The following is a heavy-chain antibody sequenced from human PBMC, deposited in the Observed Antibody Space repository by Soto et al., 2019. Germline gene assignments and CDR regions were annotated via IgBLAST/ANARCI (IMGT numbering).Heavy chain of an antibody. CDR2: ISYDGSNK. CDR1: GFTFSSYG. CDR3: ARGRFAATMVRGLAAFAI. D-gene: IGHD3-10*01. V-gene: IGHV3-30*19. J-gene: IGHJ3*02. Sequence: PGGSLRLSCAASGFTFSSYGMHWVRQAPGKGLEWVAVISYDGSNKYYADSVKGRFTISRDNSKNTLYLQMNSLRAEDTAVYYCARGRFAATMVRGLAAFAIWGQGTMVTVSS.